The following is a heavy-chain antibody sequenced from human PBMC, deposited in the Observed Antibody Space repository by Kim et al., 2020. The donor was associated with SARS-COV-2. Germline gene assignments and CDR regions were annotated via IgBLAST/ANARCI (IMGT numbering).Heavy chain of an antibody. V-gene: IGHV3-30*18. CDR2: ISYDGSNK. D-gene: IGHD3-22*01. CDR3: AKDGTMIVVAIDYYFDY. Sequence: GGSLRLSCAASGFTFSSYGMHWVRQAPGKGLEWVAVISYDGSNKYYADSVKGRFTISRDNSKNTLYLQMNSLRAEDTAVYYCAKDGTMIVVAIDYYFDYWGQGTLVTVSS. CDR1: GFTFSSYG. J-gene: IGHJ4*02.